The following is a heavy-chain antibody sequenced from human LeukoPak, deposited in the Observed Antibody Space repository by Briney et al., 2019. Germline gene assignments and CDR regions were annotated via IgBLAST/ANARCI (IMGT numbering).Heavy chain of an antibody. Sequence: ASVKASCKASGYPFTSHGITWVRQAPGQGPEWMGWISAYTGNTNYAQKFQGRVSMTTGTSTTTAYMELRGLRSDDTAVYYCARSYSSSSNFDYWGQGTLVTVSS. CDR1: GYPFTSHG. CDR2: ISAYTGNT. CDR3: ARSYSSSSNFDY. J-gene: IGHJ4*02. D-gene: IGHD6-6*01. V-gene: IGHV1-18*01.